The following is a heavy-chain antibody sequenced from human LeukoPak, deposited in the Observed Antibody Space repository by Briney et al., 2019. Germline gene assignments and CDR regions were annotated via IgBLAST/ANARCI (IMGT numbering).Heavy chain of an antibody. CDR1: GFTFSSYA. V-gene: IGHV3-23*01. Sequence: PGGSLRLSCAASGFTFSSYAMSWVRQAPGKGLEWVSAISGSGGSTYYADSVKGRFTISRDNSKNTLYLQMNSLRAEDTAVYYCAKEVHDDSSGGDAFDIWGQGTMVTVSS. CDR2: ISGSGGST. D-gene: IGHD3-22*01. J-gene: IGHJ3*02. CDR3: AKEVHDDSSGGDAFDI.